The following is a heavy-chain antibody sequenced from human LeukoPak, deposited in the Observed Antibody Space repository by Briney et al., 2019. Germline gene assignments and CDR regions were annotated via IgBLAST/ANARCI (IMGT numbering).Heavy chain of an antibody. D-gene: IGHD3-22*01. CDR1: GFTFSSYS. CDR3: ARDRPVFYYDSSGYLIDY. Sequence: GGSLRLSCAASGFTFSSYSMNWVRQAPGKGLEWVSSISSSSSYIYYADSVKGRFTISRDNAKNSLYLQMNSLRAEDTAVYYCARDRPVFYYDSSGYLIDYWGQGTLVTASS. J-gene: IGHJ4*02. V-gene: IGHV3-21*01. CDR2: ISSSSSYI.